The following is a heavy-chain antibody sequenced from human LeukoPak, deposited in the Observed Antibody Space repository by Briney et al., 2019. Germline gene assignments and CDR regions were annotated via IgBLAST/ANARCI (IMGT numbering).Heavy chain of an antibody. CDR2: IYYSGST. CDR3: AGVGRYYYGSGSYYWGGYFDY. V-gene: IGHV4-59*01. CDR1: GGSFSGYY. J-gene: IGHJ4*02. Sequence: SETLSLTCAVYGGSFSGYYWSWIRQPPGKGLEWIGYIYYSGSTNYNPSLKSRVTISVDTSKNQFSLKLSSVTAADTAVYYCAGVGRYYYGSGSYYWGGYFDYWGQGTLVTVSS. D-gene: IGHD3-10*01.